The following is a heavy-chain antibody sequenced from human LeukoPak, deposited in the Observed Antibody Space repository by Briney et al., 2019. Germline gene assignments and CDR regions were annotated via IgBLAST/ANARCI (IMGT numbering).Heavy chain of an antibody. CDR2: ISYSGSA. D-gene: IGHD4-23*01. CDR1: GGSFSGYY. V-gene: IGHV4-39*01. CDR3: ARHLGYGGTSAWGY. Sequence: PSETLSLTCAVYGGSFSGYYWGLVRQPPGRGLEWIGSISYSGSAYYNPSLRSRVTISLDTSENQFSLKLTSVTAADTAVYYCARHLGYGGTSAWGYWGQGTLVTVSS. J-gene: IGHJ4*01.